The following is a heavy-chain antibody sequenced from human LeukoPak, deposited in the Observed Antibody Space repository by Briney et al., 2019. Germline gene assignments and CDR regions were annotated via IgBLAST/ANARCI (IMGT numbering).Heavy chain of an antibody. D-gene: IGHD3-3*01. V-gene: IGHV4-4*02. J-gene: IGHJ6*02. CDR1: GGSISSSNW. CDR2: IYDSGST. Sequence: SGTLSLTCAVSGGSISSSNWWSWVRQPPGKGLEWIGYIYDSGSTNYNPSLKSRVTISVDTSKNQFSLKLNSVTAADTAVYYCARVGGTNFYYYGLDVWGQGTTVTVSS. CDR3: ARVGGTNFYYYGLDV.